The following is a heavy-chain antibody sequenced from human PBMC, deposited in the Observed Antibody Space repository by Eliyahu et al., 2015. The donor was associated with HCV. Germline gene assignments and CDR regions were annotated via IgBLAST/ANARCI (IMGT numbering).Heavy chain of an antibody. CDR3: ARDSNNFDY. J-gene: IGHJ4*02. D-gene: IGHD1/OR15-1a*01. Sequence: EVQLVESGGGLIQPGGSLRLSCAASGFSVNSNFMSGVRQAPGKGLEWVSLIYSGGSTYYADSVKGRFTISRDNSKNTVYLQMNSLRDEDTAVYYCARDSNNFDYWGQGTLVTVSS. CDR1: GFSVNSNF. V-gene: IGHV3-53*01. CDR2: IYSGGST.